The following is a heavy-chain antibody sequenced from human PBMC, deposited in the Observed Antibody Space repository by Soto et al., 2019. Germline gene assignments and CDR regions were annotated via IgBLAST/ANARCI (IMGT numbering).Heavy chain of an antibody. CDR1: GFTFSSYG. Sequence: GGSLRLSCAASGFTFSSYGMHWVRQAPGKGLEWVAVIWYDGSNKYYADSVKGRFTISRDNSKNTLYLQMNSLRAEDTAVYYCARERGSSDGFDPWGQGTLVTVSS. J-gene: IGHJ5*02. CDR2: IWYDGSNK. D-gene: IGHD6-13*01. CDR3: ARERGSSDGFDP. V-gene: IGHV3-33*01.